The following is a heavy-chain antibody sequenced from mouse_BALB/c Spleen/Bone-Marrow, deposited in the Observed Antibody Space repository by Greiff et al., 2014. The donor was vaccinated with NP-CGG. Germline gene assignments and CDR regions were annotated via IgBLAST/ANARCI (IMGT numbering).Heavy chain of an antibody. V-gene: IGHV1S56*01. J-gene: IGHJ4*01. CDR1: GYTFTSYY. D-gene: IGHD4-1*01. CDR2: IYPGDGST. Sequence: QVQLQQSGPELVKPGALVKMSCKASGYTFTSYYIHWVKQRPGQGLEWIGWIYPGDGSTKYNEKFKGKTTLTAGKSSSTAYMLLSSLTSEDSAIYFCARKENWAYAMDYWGQGTSVTVSS. CDR3: ARKENWAYAMDY.